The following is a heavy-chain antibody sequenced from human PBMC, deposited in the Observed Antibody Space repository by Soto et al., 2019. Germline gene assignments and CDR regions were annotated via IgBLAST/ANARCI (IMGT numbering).Heavy chain of an antibody. J-gene: IGHJ4*02. Sequence: EVQLVESGGGLVQPGGSLRLSCAASGFTFGSYWMNWVRQAPGKGLVWVSRVSSDGSSTNYADSVEGRFTISRDNAKNTLYLQMDSLRAEDTAVYYCTTNRMVGAVDYWGQGTLVTVSS. CDR2: VSSDGSST. CDR1: GFTFGSYW. V-gene: IGHV3-74*01. D-gene: IGHD1-26*01. CDR3: TTNRMVGAVDY.